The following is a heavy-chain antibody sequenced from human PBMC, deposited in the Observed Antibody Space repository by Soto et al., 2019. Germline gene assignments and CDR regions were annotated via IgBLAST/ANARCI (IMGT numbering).Heavy chain of an antibody. CDR2: IYYSGST. CDR3: ARRWGTSFDF. Sequence: QVQLQESGPGLVKPSETLSLTCTVSGGSISSYYWGWIRQPPGKGLEWIGYIYYSGSTNYNPSLKSRVTISVDTSKNQFSLKVSSVTAADTAVYYCARRWGTSFDFWGQGTLVTVSS. D-gene: IGHD7-27*01. CDR1: GGSISSYY. V-gene: IGHV4-59*01. J-gene: IGHJ4*02.